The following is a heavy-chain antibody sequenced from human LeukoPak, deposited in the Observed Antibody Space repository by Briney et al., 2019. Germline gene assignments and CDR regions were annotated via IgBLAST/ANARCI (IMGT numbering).Heavy chain of an antibody. J-gene: IGHJ4*02. Sequence: ASVKVSCKASGYIFTSYGITWVRQAPGQGLEWMGRITTFNDKTVLAEKFRGRVTLNTDTTTAYLTLRKLRSDDTAVYYCARSGSSSWSSLLDYWGQGSLVIVSS. CDR1: GYIFTSYG. D-gene: IGHD6-13*01. V-gene: IGHV1-18*04. CDR2: ITTFNDKT. CDR3: ARSGSSSWSSLLDY.